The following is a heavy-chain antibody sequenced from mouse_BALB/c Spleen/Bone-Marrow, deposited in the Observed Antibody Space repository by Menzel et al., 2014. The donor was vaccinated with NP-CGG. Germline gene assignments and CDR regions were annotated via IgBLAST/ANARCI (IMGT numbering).Heavy chain of an antibody. Sequence: VQLKHPGAELVKPGASVKLSCTASGFNIKDTYMHWVKQRPEQGLEWIGRIDPANGNTKYDPKFQGKATITADTSSNTAYLQLSSLTSEDTAVYYCARWEYYAMDYWGQGTSVTVSS. J-gene: IGHJ4*01. CDR2: IDPANGNT. V-gene: IGHV14-3*02. CDR1: GFNIKDTY. D-gene: IGHD4-1*01. CDR3: ARWEYYAMDY.